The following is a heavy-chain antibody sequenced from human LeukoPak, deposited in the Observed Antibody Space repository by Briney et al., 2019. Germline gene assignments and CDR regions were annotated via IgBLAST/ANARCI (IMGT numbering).Heavy chain of an antibody. D-gene: IGHD3-16*01. CDR3: ARLPLGDDAFDI. V-gene: IGHV4-39*01. Sequence: SETLSLTCTVSGGSISSSSYYRGWIRQPPGKGLEWIGSIYYSGSTYYNPSLKSRVTISVDTSKNQFSLKLSSVTAADTAVYYCARLPLGDDAFDIWGQGTIVTVSS. J-gene: IGHJ3*02. CDR1: GGSISSSSYY. CDR2: IYYSGST.